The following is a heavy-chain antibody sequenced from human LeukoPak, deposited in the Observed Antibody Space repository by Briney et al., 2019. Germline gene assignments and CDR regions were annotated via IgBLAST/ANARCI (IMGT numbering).Heavy chain of an antibody. J-gene: IGHJ4*02. CDR2: IYYSEST. CDR3: AGQGTVTRIDY. Sequence: SGTLSLTCTVSGGSISSYYWSWIRQPPGKGLEWIGYIYYSESTNYNPSLNSRVTTSVDTSKNQFYLKLSSVTAADTAVYYCAGQGTVTRIDYWGQGTLVTVSS. CDR1: GGSISSYY. V-gene: IGHV4-59*01. D-gene: IGHD4-17*01.